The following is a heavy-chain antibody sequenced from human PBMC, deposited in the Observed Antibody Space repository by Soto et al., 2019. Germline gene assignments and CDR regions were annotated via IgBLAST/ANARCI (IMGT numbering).Heavy chain of an antibody. V-gene: IGHV3-53*04. CDR3: ARVSPRWGAMVDY. D-gene: IGHD3-16*01. CDR2: IYSGGST. Sequence: EVQLVESGGGLVQPGGSLRLSCAASGFTVSSNYMSWVRQAPGKGLEWVSVIYSGGSTYYADSVKGRFTISRHNSKNTRYLQMNSLRAEDTAVYYCARVSPRWGAMVDYWGQGTLVTVSS. J-gene: IGHJ4*02. CDR1: GFTVSSNY.